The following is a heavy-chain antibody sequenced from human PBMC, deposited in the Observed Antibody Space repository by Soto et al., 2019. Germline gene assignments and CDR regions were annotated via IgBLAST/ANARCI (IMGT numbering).Heavy chain of an antibody. V-gene: IGHV3-23*01. Sequence: EVQLLESGGGLVQPGGSLRLSCAASGFTFSSYAMSWVRQAPGKGLEWVSGISGSGGSTYYAYSVKGRFTISRDNSKITVYLQMNSLRAEDTAVYYCAKDHLAARVEYFDYWGQGTLVTVSS. CDR2: ISGSGGST. CDR3: AKDHLAARVEYFDY. J-gene: IGHJ4*02. D-gene: IGHD2-15*01. CDR1: GFTFSSYA.